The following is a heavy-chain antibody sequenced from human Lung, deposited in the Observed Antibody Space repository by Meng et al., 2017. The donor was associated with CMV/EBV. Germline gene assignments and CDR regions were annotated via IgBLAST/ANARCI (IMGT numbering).Heavy chain of an antibody. CDR2: TYSDGTT. D-gene: IGHD1-1*01. V-gene: IGHV4-31*03. CDR3: ARQAPDNYLDT. Sequence: TCSVSRGPMSSGGYCWSWIRQHPEKGLEWIGYTYSDGTTHYNPSLRSRISISVDTSKKQFYLKLDSVTAADTAVYYCARQAPDNYLDTWGQGALVTVSS. CDR1: RGPMSSGGYC. J-gene: IGHJ5*02.